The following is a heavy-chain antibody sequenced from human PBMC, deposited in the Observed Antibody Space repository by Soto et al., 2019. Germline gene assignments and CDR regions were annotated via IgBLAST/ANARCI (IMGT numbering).Heavy chain of an antibody. V-gene: IGHV1-69*06. CDR3: ARMGGSFLDS. CDR1: GGTFSSYA. Sequence: SVEVSCKASGGTFSSYAITWVRQAPGQGLDWMGEIIPIFGATNFAQKFQGRVTITADKSTTTAYMELSSLTSEDTAVYYCARMGGSFLDSWGQGTLVTVSS. D-gene: IGHD1-26*01. CDR2: IIPIFGAT. J-gene: IGHJ5*01.